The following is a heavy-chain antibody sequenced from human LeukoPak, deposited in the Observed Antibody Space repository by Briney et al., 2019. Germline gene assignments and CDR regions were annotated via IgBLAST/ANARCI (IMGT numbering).Heavy chain of an antibody. CDR1: GGSISSYH. CDR3: VRQQYSSGWSDY. D-gene: IGHD6-19*01. V-gene: IGHV4-59*01. Sequence: SETLSLTCTVSGGSISSYHWSWIRQPPGKGLEWIGYIYYSGSTKYNPSLKSRVTISVDTSKNQFSLKLSSVTAADTAVYYCVRQQYSSGWSDYWGQGTLVTVSS. J-gene: IGHJ4*02. CDR2: IYYSGST.